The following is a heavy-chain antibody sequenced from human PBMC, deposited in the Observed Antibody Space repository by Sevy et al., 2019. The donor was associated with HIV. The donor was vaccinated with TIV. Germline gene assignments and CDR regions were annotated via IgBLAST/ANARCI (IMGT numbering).Heavy chain of an antibody. J-gene: IGHJ5*02. V-gene: IGHV3-53*01. Sequence: GGSLRLSCAASGFTVSSSYMTWVRQPPGKGLEWFSVIYSGGSTYYADSVKGRFTISRDNSKNTQYLQMNNLRADDTAVYYCARGRGLFGAVAINWFDPWGQGALVTVSS. CDR2: IYSGGST. D-gene: IGHD3-3*01. CDR3: ARGRGLFGAVAINWFDP. CDR1: GFTVSSSY.